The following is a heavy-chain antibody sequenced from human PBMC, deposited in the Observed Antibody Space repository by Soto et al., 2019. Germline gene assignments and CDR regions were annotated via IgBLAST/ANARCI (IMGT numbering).Heavy chain of an antibody. CDR1: GFSLSASAVG. Sequence: QITLKESGPTLVKPTQTLTLTCTFSGFSLSASAVGVVWIRQPPGKPLEWLALIYWDDSKHYSSSLKNRLTITKAPSMNHLVPTLSNVARVDTTIYYCAHGEGWLSDQWCQGILVSVSS. J-gene: IGHJ4*02. D-gene: IGHD6-19*01. CDR2: IYWDDSK. V-gene: IGHV2-5*02. CDR3: AHGEGWLSDQ.